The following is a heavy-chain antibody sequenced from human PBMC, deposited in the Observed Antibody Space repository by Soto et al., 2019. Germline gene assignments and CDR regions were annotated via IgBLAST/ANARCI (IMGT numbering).Heavy chain of an antibody. V-gene: IGHV3-23*01. CDR1: GFTFSSYA. J-gene: IGHJ5*02. CDR3: AKRGIYSSGPRGFGP. Sequence: GGSLRLSCAASGFTFSSYAMSWVRQAPGKGLEWVSAISGSGGSTYYADSVKGRFTISRDNSKNTLYLQMNSLRAEDTAVYYCAKRGIYSSGPRGFGPWGQGTLVTVSS. D-gene: IGHD6-19*01. CDR2: ISGSGGST.